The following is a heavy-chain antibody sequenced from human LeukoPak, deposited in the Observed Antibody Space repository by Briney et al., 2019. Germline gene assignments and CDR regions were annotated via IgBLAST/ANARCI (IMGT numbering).Heavy chain of an antibody. CDR2: IGTAGDT. CDR1: GFTFSSYD. CDR3: ARGNYYDSSGYYSSPPDY. V-gene: IGHV3-13*01. J-gene: IGHJ4*02. D-gene: IGHD3-22*01. Sequence: GGSLRLSCAASGFTFSSYDMHWVRQATGKGLEWVSAIGTAGDTYYLGSVKGRFTISRENAKNSLYLQMNSLRAGDTAVYYCARGNYYDSSGYYSSPPDYWGQGTLVTVSS.